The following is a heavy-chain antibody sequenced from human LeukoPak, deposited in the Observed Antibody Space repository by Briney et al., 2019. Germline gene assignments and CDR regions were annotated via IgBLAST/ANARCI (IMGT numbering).Heavy chain of an antibody. V-gene: IGHV1-2*06. Sequence: ASVKVSCKASGYTFTGYYMNWVRQAPGQGLEWMGRINPNTGGTNYEQNFRGSVTMTRDTSITTVYMELSRLRSDDTAVYYCARVGDGLNDGFDIWGQGTMVTVSS. CDR1: GYTFTGYY. J-gene: IGHJ3*02. CDR3: ARVGDGLNDGFDI. D-gene: IGHD5-24*01. CDR2: INPNTGGT.